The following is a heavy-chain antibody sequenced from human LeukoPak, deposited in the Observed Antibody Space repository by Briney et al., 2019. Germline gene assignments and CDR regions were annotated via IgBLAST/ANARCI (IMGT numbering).Heavy chain of an antibody. CDR3: ARTRGRIAAALYNWFDP. CDR1: GYTFTNYA. Sequence: GASVKVSCKASGYTFTNYAFSWVRQAPGQGLEWMGWISAYNGNTNYAQKLQGRVTMTTDTSTNTAYMELSRLRSDDTAVYYCARTRGRIAAALYNWFDPWGQGTLVTVSS. J-gene: IGHJ5*02. D-gene: IGHD6-13*01. CDR2: ISAYNGNT. V-gene: IGHV1-18*01.